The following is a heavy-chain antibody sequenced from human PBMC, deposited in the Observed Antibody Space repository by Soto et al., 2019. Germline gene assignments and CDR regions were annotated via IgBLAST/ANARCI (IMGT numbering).Heavy chain of an antibody. CDR1: GLTFSSYY. D-gene: IGHD6-13*01. Sequence: EVQLVESGGGLVQPGGSRRLSCVASGLTFSSYYLMWARQVPGGGLEGLAKIKQDGGEKSYVDPVRGRFTISRDNAKESVYLQMDSLRADDTAVYFCGRLARGAAGGTFWGQGTLVTVSS. CDR3: GRLARGAAGGTF. J-gene: IGHJ4*02. V-gene: IGHV3-7*03. CDR2: IKQDGGEK.